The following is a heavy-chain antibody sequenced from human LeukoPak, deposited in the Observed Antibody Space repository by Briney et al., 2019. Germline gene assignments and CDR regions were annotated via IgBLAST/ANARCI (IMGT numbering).Heavy chain of an antibody. D-gene: IGHD3-10*01. V-gene: IGHV4-59*01. CDR3: ARGAQAFGF. Sequence: SETLSLTCSVPGGSISGYFWSWIRQSPGVGREWIACMYNRGGTNYNPSLNSRVSISLDTSKNQFSLRLTSVTAADTAVYYCARGAQAFGFWGQGTLVTVSS. J-gene: IGHJ4*02. CDR1: GGSISGYF. CDR2: MYNRGGT.